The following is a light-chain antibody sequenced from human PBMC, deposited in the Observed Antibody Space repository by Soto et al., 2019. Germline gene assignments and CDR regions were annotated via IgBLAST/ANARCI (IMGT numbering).Light chain of an antibody. V-gene: IGKV4-1*01. CDR1: QSVLYRSNNKNY. CDR2: WAS. J-gene: IGKJ1*01. Sequence: DIVMTQSPDSLAVSLGERATINCKSSQSVLYRSNNKNYLAWYQQKPGQPPKLLIYWASTRESGVPDRFSGSGSGTNFTLTISSLQAEDVAVYYCQQYYTAPTRTLGQGTKVDIK. CDR3: QQYYTAPTRT.